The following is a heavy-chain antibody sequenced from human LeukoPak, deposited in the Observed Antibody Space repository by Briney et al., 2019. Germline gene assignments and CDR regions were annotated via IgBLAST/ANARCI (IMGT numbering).Heavy chain of an antibody. D-gene: IGHD1-14*01. CDR1: GFTFGTFW. V-gene: IGHV3-74*01. CDR2: INPEETTT. J-gene: IGHJ4*02. CDR3: ARGGLEPVDY. Sequence: PGGSLRLSCAASGFTFGTFWMHWFRQAPGKGLVWVSRINPEETTTNYADAVKGRFTISRDNAKNTLYLQMDSLRAEDTAVYYCARGGLEPVDYWGQGTLVTVSS.